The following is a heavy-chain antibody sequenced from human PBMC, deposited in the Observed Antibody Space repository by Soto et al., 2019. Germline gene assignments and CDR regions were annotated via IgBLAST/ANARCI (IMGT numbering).Heavy chain of an antibody. V-gene: IGHV4-59*01. D-gene: IGHD4-4*01. CDR1: GGSISSYY. Sequence: WETLSLTCTVSGGSISSYYWSWIRQPPGKGLEWIGYIYYSGSTNYNPSLKSRVTISVDTSKNQFSLKLSSVTAADTAVYYCERAAAYSFLHYGMDVWGQGTTVTVYS. J-gene: IGHJ6*02. CDR2: IYYSGST. CDR3: ERAAAYSFLHYGMDV.